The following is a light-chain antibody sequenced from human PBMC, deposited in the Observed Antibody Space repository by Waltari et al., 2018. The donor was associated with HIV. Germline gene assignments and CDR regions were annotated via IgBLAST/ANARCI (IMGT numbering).Light chain of an antibody. CDR1: SSDISAYNS. J-gene: IGLJ1*01. V-gene: IGLV2-14*03. CDR3: SSYTTTATLV. Sequence: QSALTQPASVSGSPGQSITIFCIGTSSDISAYNSVAWYQQHPGKPPKLIFYGVSNRPSDVSARFSGSKSGNTASLTISGLQDDDESDYSCSSYTTTATLVFGTGTKVTVL. CDR2: GVS.